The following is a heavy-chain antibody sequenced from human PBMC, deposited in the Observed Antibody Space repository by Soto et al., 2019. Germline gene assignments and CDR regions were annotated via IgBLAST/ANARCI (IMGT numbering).Heavy chain of an antibody. J-gene: IGHJ4*02. CDR1: GGSISSSSYY. CDR2: IYYSGST. V-gene: IGHV4-39*06. CDR3: AHRLAADGIFDY. D-gene: IGHD6-13*01. Sequence: PSETLSLTCTVSGGSISSSSYYWGWIRQPPGKGLEWIGSIYYSGSTYYSPSLKSRLTITKDTSKNQVVLTMTNMDPVDTATYYCAHRLAADGIFDYWGEGTLVTVSS.